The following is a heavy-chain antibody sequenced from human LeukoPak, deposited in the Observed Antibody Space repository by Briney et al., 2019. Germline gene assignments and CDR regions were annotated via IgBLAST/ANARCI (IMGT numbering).Heavy chain of an antibody. D-gene: IGHD3-10*01. J-gene: IGHJ5*02. CDR2: IKQDGSEK. CDR1: GFTFSSYW. V-gene: IGHV3-7*01. CDR3: ALLWFGEFNNWFDP. Sequence: AGGSLRLSCAASGFTFSSYWMGWVRQAPGKGLEWVANIKQDGSEKYYVDSVKGRFTISRDNAKNSLYLQMNSLRAEDTAVYYCALLWFGEFNNWFDPWGQGTLVTVSS.